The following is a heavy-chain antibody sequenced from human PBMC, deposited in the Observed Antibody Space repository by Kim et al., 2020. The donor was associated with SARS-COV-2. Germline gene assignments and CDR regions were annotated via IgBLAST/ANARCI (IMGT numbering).Heavy chain of an antibody. CDR2: INHSGST. CDR3: ARGRFSGSYYKRAFDY. D-gene: IGHD1-26*01. V-gene: IGHV4-34*01. J-gene: IGHJ4*02. Sequence: SETLSLTCAVYGGSFSGYYWSWIRQPPGKGLEWIGEINHSGSTNYNPSLKSRVTISVDTSKNQFSLKLSSVTAADTAVYYCARGRFSGSYYKRAFDYWGQGTLVTVSS. CDR1: GGSFSGYY.